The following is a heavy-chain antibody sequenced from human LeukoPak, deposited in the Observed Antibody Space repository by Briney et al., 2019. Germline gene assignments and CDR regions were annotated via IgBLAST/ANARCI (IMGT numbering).Heavy chain of an antibody. J-gene: IGHJ5*02. Sequence: KPSETLSLTCAAYGGSFSGYYWSWIRQPPGKGLEWIGEINHSGSTNYNPSLKSRVTISVDTSKNQFSLKLSSVTAADTAVYYCARDSPYGSGSYGGLPWFDPWGQGTLVTVSS. CDR3: ARDSPYGSGSYGGLPWFDP. CDR1: GGSFSGYY. CDR2: INHSGST. V-gene: IGHV4-34*01. D-gene: IGHD3-10*01.